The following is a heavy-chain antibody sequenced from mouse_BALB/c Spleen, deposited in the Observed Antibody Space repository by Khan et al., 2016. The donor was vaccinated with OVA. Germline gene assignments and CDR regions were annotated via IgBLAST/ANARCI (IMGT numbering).Heavy chain of an antibody. CDR1: GFSLTSYG. J-gene: IGHJ4*01. V-gene: IGHV2-3*01. CDR2: IWGDGST. D-gene: IGHD2-3*01. Sequence: VQLQESGPGLVAPSQSLSITCTVSGFSLTSYGVNWVRQPPGKGLEWLGVIWGDGSTNYHSALITRLSISKDNSKSQVFLKLNRLQTHDTATFYYAKWGDGSTYAIDYWGQGTSVTVSA. CDR3: AKWGDGSTYAIDY.